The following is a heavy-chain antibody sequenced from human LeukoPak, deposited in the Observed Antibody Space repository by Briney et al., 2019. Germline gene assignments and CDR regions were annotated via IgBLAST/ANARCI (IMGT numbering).Heavy chain of an antibody. CDR1: GFTFSSYS. D-gene: IGHD3-10*01. CDR2: ISSSSSTI. J-gene: IGHJ3*02. CDR3: ARDSVSLDGGSRTPAGAFDI. V-gene: IGHV3-48*04. Sequence: GALRLSCAASGFTFSSYSMNWVRQAPGKGLEWVSYISSSSSTIYYADSVKGRFTISRDNAKNSLYLQMNSLRAEDTAVYYCARDSVSLDGGSRTPAGAFDIWSQGTMVTVST.